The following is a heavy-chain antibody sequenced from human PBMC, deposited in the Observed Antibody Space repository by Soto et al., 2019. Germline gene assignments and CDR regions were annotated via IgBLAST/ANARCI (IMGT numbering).Heavy chain of an antibody. J-gene: IGHJ5*02. V-gene: IGHV1-18*01. Sequence: GASVKVSCKTSGYTFTTYGVSWVRQAPGQGLEWMGWISPYNGNTNYAQRLQGRVTLTTDTSTNTAYMELRSLRSDDTALYYCASEDVYCSGGSCPYGGGREPWGKGTLVT. CDR2: ISPYNGNT. CDR3: ASEDVYCSGGSCPYGGGREP. CDR1: GYTFTTYG. D-gene: IGHD2-15*01.